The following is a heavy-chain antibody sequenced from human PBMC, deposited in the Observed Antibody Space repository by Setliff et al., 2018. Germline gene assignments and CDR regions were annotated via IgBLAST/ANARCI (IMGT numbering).Heavy chain of an antibody. CDR3: ARDRRIVGARHAFDI. D-gene: IGHD1-26*01. Sequence: KASETLSLTCTVSGGSISSGGYYWSWIRQHPGKGLEWIGYIYYSGSTYYNPSLKSRVTISVGTSKNQFSLKLSSVTAADTAVYYCARDRRIVGARHAFDIWGQGTMVTVSS. V-gene: IGHV4-31*03. J-gene: IGHJ3*02. CDR2: IYYSGST. CDR1: GGSISSGGYY.